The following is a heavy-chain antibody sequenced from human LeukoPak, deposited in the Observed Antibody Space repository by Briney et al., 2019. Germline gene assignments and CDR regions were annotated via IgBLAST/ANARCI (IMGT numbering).Heavy chain of an antibody. J-gene: IGHJ6*02. D-gene: IGHD3-10*01. Sequence: PSETLSLTCTVSGGSVSSVSYYWRWIRQPPGKGLEWIGYIYYSGSTNYNPSLKSRVTISVDTSKNQFSLKLSSVTAADTAVYYCARALRGRRGMDVWGRGTTVTVSS. V-gene: IGHV4-61*01. CDR3: ARALRGRRGMDV. CDR2: IYYSGST. CDR1: GGSVSSVSYY.